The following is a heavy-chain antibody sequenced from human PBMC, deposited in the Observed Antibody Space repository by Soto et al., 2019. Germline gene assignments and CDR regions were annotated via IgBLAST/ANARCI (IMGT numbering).Heavy chain of an antibody. J-gene: IGHJ4*02. Sequence: PGGSLRLSCAASGFTFSSYAMHWVRQAPGKGLEYVSAISSNGGSTYYANSVKGRFTISRDNSKNTLYLQMGSLRAEDMAVYYCARAYYDILTGYFAYWGQGTLVTVSS. V-gene: IGHV3-64*01. CDR1: GFTFSSYA. CDR2: ISSNGGST. D-gene: IGHD3-9*01. CDR3: ARAYYDILTGYFAY.